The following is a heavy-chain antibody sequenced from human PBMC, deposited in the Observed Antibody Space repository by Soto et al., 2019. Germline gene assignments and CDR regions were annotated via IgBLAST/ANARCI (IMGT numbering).Heavy chain of an antibody. CDR2: IYYSGST. CDR1: GGSISSGDYY. CDR3: VRITGTTGPSWFDP. D-gene: IGHD1-7*01. J-gene: IGHJ5*02. V-gene: IGHV4-30-4*01. Sequence: PSETLSLTCTVSGGSISSGDYYWSWIRQPPGKGLEWIGYIYYSGSTYYNPSLKSRVTISVDTSKNQFSLKLSSVTAADTAVYYCVRITGTTGPSWFDPWGQGTLVTVSS.